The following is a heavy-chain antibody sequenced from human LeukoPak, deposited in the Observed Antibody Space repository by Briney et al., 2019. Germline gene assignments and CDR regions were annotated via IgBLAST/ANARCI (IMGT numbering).Heavy chain of an antibody. CDR2: IKQDGSEK. D-gene: IGHD3-3*01. V-gene: IGHV3-7*01. CDR3: ARAGNTIFGVVYYYYYMDD. CDR1: GFTFSTYW. Sequence: GGSLRLSCVASGFTFSTYWMSWARQAPGKGLEWVANIKQDGSEKYYVDSVKGRFTISRDNAKNSLYLQMNSLRAEDTAVYYCARAGNTIFGVVYYYYYMDDWGKGTTVTVSS. J-gene: IGHJ6*03.